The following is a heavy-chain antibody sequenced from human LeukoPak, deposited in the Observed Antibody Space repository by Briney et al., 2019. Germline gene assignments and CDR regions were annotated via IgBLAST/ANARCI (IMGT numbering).Heavy chain of an antibody. V-gene: IGHV3-23*01. CDR2: VSGSGDNT. CDR3: AKVYGSSSWD. D-gene: IGHD6-6*01. CDR1: GFTFSNYA. Sequence: PGGSLRLSCAASGFTFSNYAMNWVRQAPGKGLEWVSAVSGSGDNTYYADSVKGRFTISRDNSKNTLYLRMNSLRAEDTAVYYCAKVYGSSSWDWGQGTLVTVSS. J-gene: IGHJ4*02.